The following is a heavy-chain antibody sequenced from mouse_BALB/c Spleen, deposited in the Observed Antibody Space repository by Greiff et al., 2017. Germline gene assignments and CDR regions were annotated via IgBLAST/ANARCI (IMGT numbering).Heavy chain of an antibody. V-gene: IGHV5-15*02. CDR3: AREPHGYDGNYAMDY. D-gene: IGHD2-2*01. CDR1: GFTFSDYG. CDR2: ISNLAYSI. Sequence: EVQGVESGGGLVQPGGSRKLSCAASGFTFSDYGMAWVRQAPGKGPEWVAFISNLAYSIYYADTVTGRFTISRENAKNTLYLEMSSLRSEDTAMYCCAREPHGYDGNYAMDYWGQGTSVTVSS. J-gene: IGHJ4*01.